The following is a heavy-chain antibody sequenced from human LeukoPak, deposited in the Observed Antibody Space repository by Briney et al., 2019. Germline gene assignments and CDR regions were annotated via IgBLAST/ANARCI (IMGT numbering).Heavy chain of an antibody. V-gene: IGHV3-53*01. CDR3: ARRISGASYAFDI. CDR2: MYTDGST. J-gene: IGHJ3*02. CDR1: GFMVSRNY. Sequence: GGSLRLSCAASGFMVSRNYMSWVRQAPGKGLEWVSVMYTDGSTYYADSVKGRFTISRDNSKNTLNLQMNSLRAEDTALYYCARRISGASYAFDIWGQGTMVTVSS.